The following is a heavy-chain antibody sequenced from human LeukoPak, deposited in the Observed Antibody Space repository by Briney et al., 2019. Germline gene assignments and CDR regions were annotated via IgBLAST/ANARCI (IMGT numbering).Heavy chain of an antibody. CDR3: ATLNIESSSGWFFRS. V-gene: IGHV4-59*01. CDR1: GGYITTYY. Sequence: PSETLSLTCHVSGGYITTYYWSWLRQPPGKGLEWIGYAYYSGSNDYNPSLRSRVTMSADASRNQFSLTLSSVTAADTAIYYCATLNIESSSGWFFRSWGQGTLVSVSS. D-gene: IGHD6-19*01. J-gene: IGHJ5*02. CDR2: AYYSGSN.